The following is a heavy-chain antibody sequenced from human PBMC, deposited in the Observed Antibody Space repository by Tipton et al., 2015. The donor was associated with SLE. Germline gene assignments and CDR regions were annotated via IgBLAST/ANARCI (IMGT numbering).Heavy chain of an antibody. J-gene: IGHJ3*02. Sequence: TLSLTCTVSGGSISSYYWSWIRQPPGRGLEWIGYIYYSGSTNYNPSLKSRVTISVDTSKNQFSLKLSSVTAADTAVCYCARAEGSWDAFDIWGQGTMVTVSS. CDR3: ARAEGSWDAFDI. V-gene: IGHV4-59*01. CDR1: GGSISSYY. CDR2: IYYSGST. D-gene: IGHD2-15*01.